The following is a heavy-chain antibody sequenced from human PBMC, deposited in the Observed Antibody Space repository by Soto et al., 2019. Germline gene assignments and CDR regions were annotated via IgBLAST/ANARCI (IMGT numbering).Heavy chain of an antibody. CDR3: ARGLLGGAAT. Sequence: QVQLQQWGAGLLKPSETLSLTCAVYGGSFSGYYWSWIRQPLGKGLEWIGEINRSGSTDYIPSLKSRVIISVDTSNNQFSLKLSSVTAADTAVYYCARGLLGGAATWGQGTLVTVSS. V-gene: IGHV4-34*01. J-gene: IGHJ5*02. CDR1: GGSFSGYY. D-gene: IGHD3-16*01. CDR2: INRSGST.